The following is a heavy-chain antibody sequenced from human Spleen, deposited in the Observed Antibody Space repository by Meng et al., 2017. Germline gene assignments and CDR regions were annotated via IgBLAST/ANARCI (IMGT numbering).Heavy chain of an antibody. CDR1: GYTFTNYA. CDR2: IDTKTGHP. D-gene: IGHD2-2*01. CDR3: TRDGYLDCSPTNCFDY. Sequence: ASVKVSCKASGYTFTNYAINWLRQAPGQGLEWMGWIDTKTGHPADAQCFTGLLVFSLDTSVSPTYLQITGLKAADTAVYYCTRDGYLDCSPTNCFDYWCQ. V-gene: IGHV7-4-1*02. J-gene: IGHJ4*02.